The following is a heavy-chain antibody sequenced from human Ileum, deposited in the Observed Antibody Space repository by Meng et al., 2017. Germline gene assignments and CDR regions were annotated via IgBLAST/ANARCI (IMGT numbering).Heavy chain of an antibody. CDR3: AHSPQGYFDY. CDR2: NYWDGDK. J-gene: IGHJ4*02. CDR1: GFSLATSGVS. V-gene: IGHV2-5*02. Sequence: QITLKETGPALVKATQTLTLTFNFSGFSLATSGVSVAWIRQPPGEALEWLALNYWDGDKRYSPSLKNRLAITKDTSKNQVVLTMTNMDPMDTGTYYCAHSPQGYFDYWGPGTLVTVSS.